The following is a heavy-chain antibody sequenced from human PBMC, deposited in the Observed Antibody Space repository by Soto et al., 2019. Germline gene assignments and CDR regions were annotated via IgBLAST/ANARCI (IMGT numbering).Heavy chain of an antibody. D-gene: IGHD2-15*01. V-gene: IGHV1-18*01. CDR2: ISAYNGNT. Sequence: ASVKVSCKASGYPFTGYGISWVRQAPGQGLEWMGWISAYNGNTHYAQKLQGRVTMTTDTSTSTAYMELRSLRSDDTAVYYCARDPEITPAYCSGARCYAFDPWGQGTRVTVSS. J-gene: IGHJ5*02. CDR3: ARDPEITPAYCSGARCYAFDP. CDR1: GYPFTGYG.